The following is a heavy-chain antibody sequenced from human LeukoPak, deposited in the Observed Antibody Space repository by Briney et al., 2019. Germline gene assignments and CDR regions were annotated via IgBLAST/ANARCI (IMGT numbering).Heavy chain of an antibody. CDR3: ARTTKTGDRDY. CDR2: IYYSGST. V-gene: IGHV4-31*03. Sequence: SETLSLTCTVSGGSISSGGYYWSWLRQHPGKGLEWIGYIYYSGSTYYNPSLKSRVTISVDTSKNQFSLKLSSVTAADTAVYYCARTTKTGDRDYWGQGTLVTVSS. J-gene: IGHJ4*02. CDR1: GGSISSGGYY. D-gene: IGHD7-27*01.